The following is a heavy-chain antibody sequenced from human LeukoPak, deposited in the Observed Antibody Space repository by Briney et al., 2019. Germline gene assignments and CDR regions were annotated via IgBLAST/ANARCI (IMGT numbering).Heavy chain of an antibody. V-gene: IGHV3-21*01. D-gene: IGHD3-10*01. Sequence: SGGSLRLSCAASGFTFSSYSMNWVRQAPGKGLEWVSSISSSSSYIYYADSVKGRFTISRDNAKNSPYLQMNSLRAEDTAVYYCAKSNGYGLIDIWGQGTMVTVSS. CDR1: GFTFSSYS. J-gene: IGHJ3*02. CDR3: AKSNGYGLIDI. CDR2: ISSSSSYI.